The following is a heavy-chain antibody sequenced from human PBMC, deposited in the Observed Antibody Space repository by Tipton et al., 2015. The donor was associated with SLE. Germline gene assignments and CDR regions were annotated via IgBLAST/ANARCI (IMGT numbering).Heavy chain of an antibody. J-gene: IGHJ5*02. CDR2: INHSGST. CDR1: GGSFSGYY. CDR3: ATRSLAARSRWFDP. V-gene: IGHV4-34*01. D-gene: IGHD6-6*01. Sequence: TLSLTCAVYGGSFSGYYWSWIRQPPGKGLEWIGEINHSGSTNYNPSLKSRVTISVDTFKNQFSLKLSSVTAADTAVYYCATRSLAARSRWFDPWGQGTLVTVSS.